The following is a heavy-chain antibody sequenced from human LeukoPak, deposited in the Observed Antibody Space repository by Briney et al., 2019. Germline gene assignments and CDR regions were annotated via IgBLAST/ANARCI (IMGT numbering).Heavy chain of an antibody. D-gene: IGHD6-19*01. V-gene: IGHV3-23*01. J-gene: IGHJ4*02. Sequence: GGSLRLSCAASGFTFSSYAMSWVRQAPGKGLEWVSAISGSGGSTYYADSVKGRFTISRDNSKNTLYLQMNSLRAEDTAVYYCAKLVGSGWYFRGMGYDYWGQGTLVTVSS. CDR1: GFTFSSYA. CDR2: ISGSGGST. CDR3: AKLVGSGWYFRGMGYDY.